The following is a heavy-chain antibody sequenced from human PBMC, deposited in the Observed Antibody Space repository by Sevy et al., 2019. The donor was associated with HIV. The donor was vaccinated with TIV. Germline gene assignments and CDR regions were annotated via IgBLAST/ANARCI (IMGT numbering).Heavy chain of an antibody. J-gene: IGHJ4*02. CDR3: ASAYYDSSGYYPLFDY. V-gene: IGHV4-59*01. Sequence: SETLSLTCTVSGGSMSTYYWSWIRQPPGKGLEWIGYIYYSGSTNYNPSLKSRVTISVDTSKNQFSLKLSSVTAADTAVYYCASAYYDSSGYYPLFDYWGQGTLVTVS. CDR1: GGSMSTYY. D-gene: IGHD3-22*01. CDR2: IYYSGST.